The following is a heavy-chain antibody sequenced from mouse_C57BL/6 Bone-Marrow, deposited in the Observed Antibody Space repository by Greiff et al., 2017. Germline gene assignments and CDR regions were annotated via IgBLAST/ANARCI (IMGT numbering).Heavy chain of an antibody. V-gene: IGHV1-59*01. Sequence: QVQLQQPGAELVRPGTSVKLSCKASGYTFTSYWMHWVKQRPGQGLEWIGVIDPSDSYTNYNQKFKGKATLTVDTSSSTAYMQLSSLTSEDSAVYYCARRYGTCFDYWGQGTTLTVSS. CDR3: ARRYGTCFDY. CDR1: GYTFTSYW. D-gene: IGHD1-1*01. J-gene: IGHJ2*01. CDR2: IDPSDSYT.